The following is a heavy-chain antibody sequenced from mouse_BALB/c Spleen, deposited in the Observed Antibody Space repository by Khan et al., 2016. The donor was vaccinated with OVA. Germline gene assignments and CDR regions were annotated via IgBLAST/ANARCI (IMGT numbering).Heavy chain of an antibody. V-gene: IGHV2-6-4*01. D-gene: IGHD2-14*01. CDR1: GFSLSRYN. Sequence: QVQLKESGPGLVAPSQSLSITCTVSGFSLSRYNIHWVRQPPGKGLEWLGMIWGGGGTDYNSTLKSRLNISKDNSKSQVFLKMNSLQTDDTAMYYCARAYYRYDCYYAMDNWGQGTSVTVSS. CDR2: IWGGGGT. CDR3: ARAYYRYDCYYAMDN. J-gene: IGHJ4*01.